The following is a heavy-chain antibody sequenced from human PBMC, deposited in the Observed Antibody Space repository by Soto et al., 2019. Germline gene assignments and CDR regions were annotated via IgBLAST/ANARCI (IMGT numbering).Heavy chain of an antibody. J-gene: IGHJ6*02. Sequence: ASVKVSCKASGFTFTSSAVQWVRQARGQRLEWIGWIVVGSGNTNYAQKFQERVTITRDMSTSTAYMELSSLRSEDTAVYYCAAEVSSSSVYYYYYGMDVWGQGTTVTVSS. CDR1: GFTFTSSA. CDR2: IVVGSGNT. D-gene: IGHD6-6*01. CDR3: AAEVSSSSVYYYYYGMDV. V-gene: IGHV1-58*01.